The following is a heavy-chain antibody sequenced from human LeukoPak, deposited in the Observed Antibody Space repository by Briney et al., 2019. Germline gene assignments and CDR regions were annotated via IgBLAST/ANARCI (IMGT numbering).Heavy chain of an antibody. D-gene: IGHD3-3*01. V-gene: IGHV1-24*01. J-gene: IGHJ4*02. CDR1: GYTLTELS. CDR2: FDPEDGET. CDR3: AREAGSFTIPGWVDY. Sequence: ASVRVSCKVSGYTLTELSMHWVRQAPGKGLEWMGGFDPEDGETIYAQKFQGRVTMTEDTSTDTAYMELSSLRSEDTAVYYCAREAGSFTIPGWVDYWGQGTLVTVSS.